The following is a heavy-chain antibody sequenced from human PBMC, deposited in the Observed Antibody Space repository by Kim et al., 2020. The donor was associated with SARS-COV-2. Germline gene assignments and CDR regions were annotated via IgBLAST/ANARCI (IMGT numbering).Heavy chain of an antibody. CDR1: GGSFSGYY. V-gene: IGHV4-34*01. D-gene: IGHD3-10*01. J-gene: IGHJ5*02. CDR3: ATWFGELLSSPTRYNWFDP. CDR2: INHSGST. Sequence: SETLSLTCAVYGGSFSGYYWSWIRQPPGKGLEWIGEINHSGSTNYNPSLKSRVTISVDTSKNQFSLKLSSVTAADTAVYYCATWFGELLSSPTRYNWFDPWGQGTLVTVSS.